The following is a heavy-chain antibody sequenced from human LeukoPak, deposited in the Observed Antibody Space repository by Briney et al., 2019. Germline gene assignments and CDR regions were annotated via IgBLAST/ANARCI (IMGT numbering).Heavy chain of an antibody. V-gene: IGHV4-34*01. CDR2: INHSGST. CDR3: ARKYYYDSSGYLRGYYYMDV. J-gene: IGHJ6*03. Sequence: SETLSLTCAVYGGSFSGYYWSWIRQPPGKGLEWIGEINHSGSTNYNPSLKSRVTISVDTSKNQFSLKLSSVTAADTAVYYCARKYYYDSSGYLRGYYYMDVWGKGTTVTASS. D-gene: IGHD3-22*01. CDR1: GGSFSGYY.